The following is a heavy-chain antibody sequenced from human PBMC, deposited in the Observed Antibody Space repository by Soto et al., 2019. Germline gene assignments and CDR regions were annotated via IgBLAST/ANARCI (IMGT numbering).Heavy chain of an antibody. CDR3: ASGPSSSGNY. CDR2: ISYDGSNK. V-gene: IGHV3-30-3*01. Sequence: GGSLRLSCAASGFTFSSYAMHWVRQAPGKGLEWVAVISYDGSNKYYTDSVKGRFTISRDNSKNTLYLQMNSLRAEDTAVYYCASGPSSSGNYWGQGTLVTVSS. J-gene: IGHJ4*02. CDR1: GFTFSSYA. D-gene: IGHD6-6*01.